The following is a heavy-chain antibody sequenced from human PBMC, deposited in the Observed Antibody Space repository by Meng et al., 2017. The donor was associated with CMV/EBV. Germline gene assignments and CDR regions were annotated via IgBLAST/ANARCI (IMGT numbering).Heavy chain of an antibody. V-gene: IGHV1-2*02. Sequence: ASVKVSCKASGYTFTDYYMHWVRQAPGQGLEWMGWINPNSGGTNYAQKFQGRVTMTRDTSISTGYMELSRLRSDDTAAYYCARDMEPVVSGAPVVRKYFQHWGQGTLVTVSS. CDR2: INPNSGGT. CDR3: ARDMEPVVSGAPVVRKYFQH. D-gene: IGHD2-2*01. CDR1: GYTFTDYY. J-gene: IGHJ1*01.